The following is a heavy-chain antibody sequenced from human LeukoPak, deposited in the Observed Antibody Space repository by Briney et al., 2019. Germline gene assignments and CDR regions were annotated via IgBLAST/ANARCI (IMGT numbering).Heavy chain of an antibody. CDR1: GFTFSSYW. CDR2: IKKDGSEK. D-gene: IGHD3/OR15-3a*01. Sequence: GGSLRLSCAASGFTFSSYWMSWVRQAPGKGLEWVANIKKDGSEKNYVDSVKGRFTISRDNAKNSLYLQMNSLRAEDTAVYYCATLDFLFDYWGQGTLVTVSS. J-gene: IGHJ4*02. CDR3: ATLDFLFDY. V-gene: IGHV3-7*01.